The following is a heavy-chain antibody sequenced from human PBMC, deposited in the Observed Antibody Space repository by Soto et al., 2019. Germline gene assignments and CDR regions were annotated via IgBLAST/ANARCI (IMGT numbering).Heavy chain of an antibody. CDR3: ARDYYSSNWENGYNHYAVDV. Sequence: EVQLVESGGGLVKPGGSLRLSCAASGFTFSGYSMNWVRQPPGKGLEWVSSISSSSTYINYADSVRGRFTISRDNAKNSLYLQMNSLRVEDTAVYYCARDYYSSNWENGYNHYAVDVWGQGTTVTVSS. D-gene: IGHD6-13*01. CDR1: GFTFSGYS. CDR2: ISSSSTYI. V-gene: IGHV3-21*01. J-gene: IGHJ6*02.